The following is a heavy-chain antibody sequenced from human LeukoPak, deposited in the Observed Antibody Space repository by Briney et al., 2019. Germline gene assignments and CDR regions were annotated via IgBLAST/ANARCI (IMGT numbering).Heavy chain of an antibody. J-gene: IGHJ6*02. D-gene: IGHD3-10*01. V-gene: IGHV3-23*01. CDR3: AKCTGSRSTKYYYYGTDV. CDR1: GFTFSSYA. Sequence: PGGSLRFSCAASGFTFSSYAMSWVRQAPGKGLEWVSAISGSGGSTYYADSVKGRFTISRDNSKNTLYLQMNSLRAEDTAVYYCAKCTGSRSTKYYYYGTDVWGQGTTVTVSS. CDR2: ISGSGGST.